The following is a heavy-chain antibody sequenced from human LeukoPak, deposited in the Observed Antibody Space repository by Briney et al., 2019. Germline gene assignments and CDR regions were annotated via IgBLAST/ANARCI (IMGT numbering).Heavy chain of an antibody. V-gene: IGHV4-34*01. CDR2: INHSGST. J-gene: IGHJ4*02. CDR3: ARGHLRTGTREFDN. CDR1: GGSFNDYF. Sequence: SETLSLTCAVYGGSFNDYFWSWIRQPPGKGLEWIGEINHSGSTKYTASLKSRVAISVDTSKNQFSLKLNSVTAADTAVYFCARGHLRTGTREFDNWGQGTLVTASS. D-gene: IGHD1-7*01.